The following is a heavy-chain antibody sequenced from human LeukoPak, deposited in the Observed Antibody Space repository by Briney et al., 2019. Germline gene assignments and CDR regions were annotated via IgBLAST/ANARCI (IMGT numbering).Heavy chain of an antibody. V-gene: IGHV1-8*01. CDR2: MNPNSGDT. CDR3: ARRIYGYCNSTSCRDYAFDL. Sequence: ASVKVSCKASGYTFTSCDINWVRQATGQGLEWMGWMNPNSGDTGYAQKFQGRVTMTRSTSISTAYMELSGLRSDDTAVYYCARRIYGYCNSTSCRDYAFDLWGQGTMVTVSS. J-gene: IGHJ3*01. D-gene: IGHD2-2*01. CDR1: GYTFTSCD.